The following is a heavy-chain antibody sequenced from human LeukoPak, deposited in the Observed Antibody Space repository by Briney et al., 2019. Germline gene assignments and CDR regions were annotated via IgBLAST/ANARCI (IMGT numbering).Heavy chain of an antibody. CDR3: AINGGGDSGYGNFDY. V-gene: IGHV3-9*01. D-gene: IGHD5-12*01. Sequence: SGGSLRLSCAVSGFTFDDYAMHWVRQVPGKGLEWVAGINWNSDSIGYADSVKGRFITSRDNAKNSLYLQMNSLRAEDTAFYYCAINGGGDSGYGNFDYWGQGTLVTVSS. CDR1: GFTFDDYA. J-gene: IGHJ4*02. CDR2: INWNSDSI.